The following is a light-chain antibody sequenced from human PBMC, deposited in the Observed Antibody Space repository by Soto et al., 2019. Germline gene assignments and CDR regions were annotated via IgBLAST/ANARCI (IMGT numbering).Light chain of an antibody. V-gene: IGKV3D-20*02. CDR3: QQGYSWPPVT. CDR2: GAS. J-gene: IGKJ5*01. Sequence: MVLAKKTSTLALSRGERSTLACRSSQSVSSSFLAWYQQKPGQAPRLLISGASSRATGIPDRFTGSGSGTDFTLTISSLEPEDFAVHSCQQGYSWPPVTYGQGTRLEIK. CDR1: QSVSSSF.